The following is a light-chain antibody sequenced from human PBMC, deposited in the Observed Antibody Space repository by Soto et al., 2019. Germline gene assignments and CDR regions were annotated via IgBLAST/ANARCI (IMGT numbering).Light chain of an antibody. CDR2: GNS. J-gene: IGLJ3*02. CDR1: SSNIGAGYD. Sequence: QSVLTQAPSVSGAPGQRVTISCTGSSSNIGAGYDVHWYQKLPGTAPKLLIYGNSNRPSGVPDRFSGSKSGTSASLAITGLQAEDEADYYCQSYDSSLSGPWVFGGGTKLTVL. CDR3: QSYDSSLSGPWV. V-gene: IGLV1-40*01.